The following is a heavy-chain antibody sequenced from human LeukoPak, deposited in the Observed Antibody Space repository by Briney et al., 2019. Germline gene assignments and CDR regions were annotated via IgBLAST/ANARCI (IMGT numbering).Heavy chain of an antibody. Sequence: GSLRLSCAASGFTVSSNYMSWVRQAPGKGLEWVSVIYSGGSTYYADSVKGRFTISRDNSKNTLYLQMNSLRAEDTAVYYCAKSLGSGSPYYFDYWGQGTLVTVSS. CDR2: IYSGGST. J-gene: IGHJ4*02. D-gene: IGHD3-10*01. CDR1: GFTVSSNY. CDR3: AKSLGSGSPYYFDY. V-gene: IGHV3-53*01.